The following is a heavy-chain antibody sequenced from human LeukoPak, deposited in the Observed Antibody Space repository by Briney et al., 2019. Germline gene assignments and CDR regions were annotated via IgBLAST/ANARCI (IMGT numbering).Heavy chain of an antibody. V-gene: IGHV4-34*01. CDR3: ARVGTSHPDY. CDR1: GGSFSGYY. J-gene: IGHJ4*02. CDR2: INHSGST. D-gene: IGHD2-2*01. Sequence: SETLSLTCAVYGGSFSGYYWSWIRQPPGKGLEWIGEINHSGSTNYNPSLKSRVTISVDTSKNQFSLKLSSVTAADTAVYYCARVGTSHPDYWGQGTLVTVSS.